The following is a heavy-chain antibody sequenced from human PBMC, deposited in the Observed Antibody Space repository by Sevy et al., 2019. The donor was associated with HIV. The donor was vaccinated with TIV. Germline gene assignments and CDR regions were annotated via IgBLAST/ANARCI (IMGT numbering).Heavy chain of an antibody. Sequence: GGSLRLSCAASGFTFNFYAMTWVRQAPGKGLEWVSSITGSGSSTYYADSVKGRFTISRDNSKNTRYLQKNSRRAEDTAVYYCAKEHDNSWFDPWGQGTLVTVSS. V-gene: IGHV3-23*01. CDR3: AKEHDNSWFDP. D-gene: IGHD3-9*01. J-gene: IGHJ5*02. CDR2: ITGSGSST. CDR1: GFTFNFYA.